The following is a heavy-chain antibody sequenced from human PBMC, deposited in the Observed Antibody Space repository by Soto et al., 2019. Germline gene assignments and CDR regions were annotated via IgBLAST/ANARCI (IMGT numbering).Heavy chain of an antibody. J-gene: IGHJ4*02. CDR3: AKAVLSSGYYPAFDY. Sequence: QVQLVASGGGVVQPGRSLRLSCAASGFTFSSYGMHWVRQAPGKGLEWVAVISYDGSNKYYADSVKGRFTISRDNSKNTLYLQMNSLRAEDTAVYYCAKAVLSSGYYPAFDYWGQGTLVTVSS. CDR1: GFTFSSYG. CDR2: ISYDGSNK. D-gene: IGHD3-22*01. V-gene: IGHV3-30*18.